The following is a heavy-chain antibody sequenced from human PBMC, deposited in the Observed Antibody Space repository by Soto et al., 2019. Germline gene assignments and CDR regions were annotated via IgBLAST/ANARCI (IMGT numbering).Heavy chain of an antibody. CDR3: ARTIFGVVIKDYYYGMDI. V-gene: IGHV5-51*01. J-gene: IGHJ6*02. CDR2: IYPGDSDT. D-gene: IGHD3-3*01. Sequence: GESLKISCKGSGYSVTSYWIGWVRQMPGKGLEWMGIIYPGDSDTRYSPSFQGQVTISADKSISTAYLQWSSLKASDTAMYYCARTIFGVVIKDYYYGMDIWGQGTTVTVS. CDR1: GYSVTSYW.